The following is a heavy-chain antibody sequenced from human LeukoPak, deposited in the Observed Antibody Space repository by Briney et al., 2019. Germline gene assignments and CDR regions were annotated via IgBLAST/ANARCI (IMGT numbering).Heavy chain of an antibody. CDR2: IIPIFGTA. J-gene: IGHJ6*02. V-gene: IGHV1-69*13. CDR3: ARANRHIVVVTAIPYYYYGMDV. D-gene: IGHD2-21*02. Sequence: ASVKVSCKASGGTFSSYAISWVRQAPGQGLEWMGGIIPIFGTANYAQKFQGRVTITADESTSTAYMELSSLRSEDTAVYYRARANRHIVVVTAIPYYYYGMDVWGQGTTVTVSS. CDR1: GGTFSSYA.